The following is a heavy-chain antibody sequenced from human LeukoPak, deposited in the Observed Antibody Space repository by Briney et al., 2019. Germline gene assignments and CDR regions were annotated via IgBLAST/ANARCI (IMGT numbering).Heavy chain of an antibody. D-gene: IGHD3-10*01. CDR2: ISYDGSNK. V-gene: IGHV3-30*04. CDR1: GFTFSSYA. CDR3: ARVGTVLAGVREDYYYYMDV. Sequence: QAGGSLRLSCAASGFTFSSYAMHWVRQAPGKGLEWVAVISYDGSNKYYADSVKGRFTISRDNSKNTLYLQMNSLRAEDTAVYYCARVGTVLAGVREDYYYYMDVWGKGTTVTISS. J-gene: IGHJ6*03.